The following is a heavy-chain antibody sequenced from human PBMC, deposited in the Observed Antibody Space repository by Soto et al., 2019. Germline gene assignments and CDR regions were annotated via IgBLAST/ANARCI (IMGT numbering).Heavy chain of an antibody. Sequence: GGSLRLSCEVSGLTFSDAWMTWVRQAPGKGLEWVGRFKRKSDGGTTDYGAPVKGRFTISRDDSRNTLYLQMNSLKTEDTAVYHCTTGVGYYDPYGMDVWGQGTTVTVSS. CDR3: TTGVGYYDPYGMDV. D-gene: IGHD3-22*01. CDR1: GLTFSDAW. CDR2: FKRKSDGGTT. J-gene: IGHJ6*02. V-gene: IGHV3-15*01.